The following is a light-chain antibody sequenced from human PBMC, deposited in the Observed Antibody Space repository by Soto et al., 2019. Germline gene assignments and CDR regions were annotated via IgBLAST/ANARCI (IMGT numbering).Light chain of an antibody. J-gene: IGKJ5*01. V-gene: IGKV1-9*01. CDR2: AAS. CDR3: QQLNSYPMT. Sequence: DIQLTQSPSFLSASVGDRVTITCRASQGISSYLAWYQQKPGKAPKLLIYAASTLQSGVPSRFSGSGSGTEFTLTISSLHPEDFATHYCQQLNSYPMTFGQGTRLEIK. CDR1: QGISSY.